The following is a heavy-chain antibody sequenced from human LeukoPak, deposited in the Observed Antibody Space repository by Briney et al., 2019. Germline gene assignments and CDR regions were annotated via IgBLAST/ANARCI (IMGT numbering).Heavy chain of an antibody. V-gene: IGHV3-74*01. CDR1: GFTFSNYW. CDR2: ISSGGGST. D-gene: IGHD3-22*01. CDR3: ARVLYYSDIFCVAFDL. J-gene: IGHJ3*01. Sequence: PGGSLRLSCVASGFTFSNYWMNWVRQAPGKGLGWVSGISSGGGSTNYADSVKGRFTISRDNAKNTLYLEMNSLRVEDTALYYCARVLYYSDIFCVAFDLWGRGTIVTVSS.